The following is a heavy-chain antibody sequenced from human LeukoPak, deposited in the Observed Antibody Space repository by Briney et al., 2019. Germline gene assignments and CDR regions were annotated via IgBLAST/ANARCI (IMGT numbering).Heavy chain of an antibody. Sequence: SETLSLTCTVSAGSISNGDYYWSWIRQPPGKSLEWIGYIYYSGSAYYNPSLQSRVAISVDTSKNQFSLNLTSVTAADTAVYYCARKRSNSWQGHFDYWGQGTLVTVSS. CDR2: IYYSGSA. V-gene: IGHV4-30-4*01. J-gene: IGHJ4*02. CDR3: ARKRSNSWQGHFDY. CDR1: AGSISNGDYY. D-gene: IGHD6-13*01.